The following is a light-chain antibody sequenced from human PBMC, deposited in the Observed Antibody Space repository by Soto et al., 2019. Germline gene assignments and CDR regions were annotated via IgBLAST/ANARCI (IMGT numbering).Light chain of an antibody. CDR1: RAIRNY. CDR3: QKYNSAPPT. Sequence: IQMPKSPSSLSAPVGERVPTICRASRAIRNYLAWYQQKPGKVPKLLIYAASTLQSGVPSRFSGSGSGTDFTLTISSLQPEDVATYYCQKYNSAPPTFGQGTKVEIK. J-gene: IGKJ1*01. CDR2: AAS. V-gene: IGKV1-27*01.